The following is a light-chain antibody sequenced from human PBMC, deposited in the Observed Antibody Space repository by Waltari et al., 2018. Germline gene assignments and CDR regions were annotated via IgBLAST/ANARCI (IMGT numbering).Light chain of an antibody. CDR1: SSDVGDI. V-gene: IGLV2-8*01. CDR3: SSYAGSNNLV. CDR2: EVT. J-gene: IGLJ2*01. Sequence: QPALTQPPSPSGSPGQSATISCPGTSSDVGDIVSWYQQHPGKAPKLMISEVTKRPSGVPDRFSGSKSGNTASLTVSGLQAEDEADYYCSSYAGSNNLVFGGGTKLTVL.